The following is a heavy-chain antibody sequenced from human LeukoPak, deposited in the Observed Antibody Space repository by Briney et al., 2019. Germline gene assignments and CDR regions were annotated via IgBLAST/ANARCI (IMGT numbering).Heavy chain of an antibody. D-gene: IGHD2-2*01. CDR3: ASAAFLDPLHIVVVPGNLGRDY. V-gene: IGHV3-11*01. CDR1: GFTFSDYY. Sequence: GGSLRLSCAASGFTFSDYYMSWIRQAPGKGLEWVSYISSSGSTIYYADSVKGRFTISRDNAKNSLYLQMNSLRAEDTAVYYCASAAFLDPLHIVVVPGNLGRDYWGQGTLVTVSS. J-gene: IGHJ4*02. CDR2: ISSSGSTI.